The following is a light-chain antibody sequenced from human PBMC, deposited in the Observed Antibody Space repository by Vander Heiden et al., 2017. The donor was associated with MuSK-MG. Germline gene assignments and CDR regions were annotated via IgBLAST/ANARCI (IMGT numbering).Light chain of an antibody. V-gene: IGKV3-20*01. CDR3: QQYGSSLYT. CDR1: QSVSSNY. Sequence: ESVLTQSPGTLSLSPGERATLSCRASQSVSSNYLAWYQQKPGQDPRHLIYGASSRATGIPDRFSGSGSGTDFTLTISRLEHEDFAVYYWQQYGSSLYTFGKVTKQEIK. CDR2: GAS. J-gene: IGKJ2*01.